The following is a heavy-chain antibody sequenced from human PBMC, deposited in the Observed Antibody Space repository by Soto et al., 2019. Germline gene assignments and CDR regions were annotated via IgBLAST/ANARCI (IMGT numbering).Heavy chain of an antibody. J-gene: IGHJ6*03. CDR3: ARGSIAAAGSYYYYYIDF. CDR1: GYTFASYA. D-gene: IGHD6-13*01. CDR2: INAGNGNT. Sequence: GASVKVSCKASGYTFASYAMPWGRQAPGQKLEWMGWINAGNGNTKYSQKFQGRVTITRDTSASTAYMELSSLRSEDTAVYYCARGSIAAAGSYYYYYIDFWGKETTVTVSS. V-gene: IGHV1-3*01.